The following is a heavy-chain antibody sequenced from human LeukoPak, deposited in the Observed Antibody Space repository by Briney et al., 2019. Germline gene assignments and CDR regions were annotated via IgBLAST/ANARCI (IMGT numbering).Heavy chain of an antibody. D-gene: IGHD3-22*01. CDR2: IYHSGST. CDR1: GGSISSSNW. J-gene: IGHJ4*02. CDR3: ARDSYYYDSSGLSVFDY. V-gene: IGHV4-4*02. Sequence: PSETLSLTCAVSGGSISSSNWWSWVRQPPGKGLEWIGEIYHSGSTNYNPSLKSRVTISVDKSKNQFSLKLSSVTAADTAVYYCARDSYYYDSSGLSVFDYWDQGTLVTVSS.